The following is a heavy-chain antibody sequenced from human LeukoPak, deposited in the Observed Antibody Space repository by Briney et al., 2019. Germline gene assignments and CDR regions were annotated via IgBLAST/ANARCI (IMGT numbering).Heavy chain of an antibody. J-gene: IGHJ3*02. V-gene: IGHV4-59*01. CDR2: IYYSGST. D-gene: IGHD3-22*01. CDR3: ARSYYDSSGYYGMRAFDI. Sequence: PSETLSLTCTVSGGSISSYYWSWIRQPPGKGLEWIGYIYYSGSTNYNPSLKSRVTISVDTSKNQFSLKLSSVTAADTAVYYCARSYYDSSGYYGMRAFDIWGQGTMVTVSS. CDR1: GGSISSYY.